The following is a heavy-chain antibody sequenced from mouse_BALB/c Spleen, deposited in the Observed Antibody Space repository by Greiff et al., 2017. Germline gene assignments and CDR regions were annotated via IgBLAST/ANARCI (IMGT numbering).Heavy chain of an antibody. D-gene: IGHD1-1*01. CDR1: GFTFSDYY. CDR3: ARAGYYYGSSYETWFAY. CDR2: ISDGGSYT. Sequence: EVKLMESGGGLVKPGGSLKLSCAASGFTFSDYYMYWVRQTPEKRLEWVATISDGGSYTYYPDSVKGRFTISRDNAKNNLYLQMSSLKSEDTAMYYCARAGYYYGSSYETWFAYWGQGTLVTVSA. V-gene: IGHV5-4*02. J-gene: IGHJ3*01.